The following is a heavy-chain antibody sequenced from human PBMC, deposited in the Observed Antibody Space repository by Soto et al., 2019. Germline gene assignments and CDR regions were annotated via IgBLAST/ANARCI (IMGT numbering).Heavy chain of an antibody. V-gene: IGHV3-72*01. J-gene: IGHJ6*03. CDR3: AKIYCSGTSCALHYYYMDV. D-gene: IGHD2-2*01. Sequence: GGALRISCGASGFTFSDHYKDWVRPAPGGGVAGGGRARNKANGYTTEYAASVKGRFTISRDDSKNSLYLQMNSLKTEDTAVYYCAKIYCSGTSCALHYYYMDVWGKGTTVTVSS. CDR2: ARNKANGYTT. CDR1: GFTFSDHY.